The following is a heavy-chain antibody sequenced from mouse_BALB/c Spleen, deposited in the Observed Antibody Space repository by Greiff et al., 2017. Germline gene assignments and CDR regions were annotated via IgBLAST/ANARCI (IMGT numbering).Heavy chain of an antibody. CDR2: INPSTGYT. Sequence: VKLQESGAELAKPGASVKMSCKASGYTFTSYWMHWVKQRPGQGLEWIGYINPSTGYTEYNQKFKDKATLTADKSSSTAYMQLSSLTSEDSAVYYCARREYGNYFFAYWGQGTLVTVSA. D-gene: IGHD2-10*02. J-gene: IGHJ3*01. CDR1: GYTFTSYW. CDR3: ARREYGNYFFAY. V-gene: IGHV1-7*01.